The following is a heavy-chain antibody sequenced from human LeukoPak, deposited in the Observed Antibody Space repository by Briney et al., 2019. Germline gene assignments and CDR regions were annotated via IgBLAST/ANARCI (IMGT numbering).Heavy chain of an antibody. V-gene: IGHV3-21*01. CDR1: GFTFSSYS. Sequence: GGALRLSWAASGFTFSSYSMNWVRQAPGKGLEWVSSISSSSSYIYYADSVKGRFTISRDNAKNSLYLQMNSLRAEDTAVYYCASGHSSGWYSVFDYWGQGTLVTVSS. CDR2: ISSSSSYI. J-gene: IGHJ4*02. D-gene: IGHD6-19*01. CDR3: ASGHSSGWYSVFDY.